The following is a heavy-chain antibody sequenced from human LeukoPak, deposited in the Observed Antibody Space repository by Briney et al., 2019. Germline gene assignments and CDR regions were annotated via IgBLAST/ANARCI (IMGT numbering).Heavy chain of an antibody. D-gene: IGHD4-17*01. CDR1: GFTFSSYA. V-gene: IGHV3-23*01. J-gene: IGHJ4*02. Sequence: PGGSLRLSCAASGFTFSSYAMSWVREAPGKGLEWVSAISGSGGSTYYADSVKGRFTISRDNSKNTLYLQMNSLRAEDTAVYYCAKDTDYGDVYNFDYWGQGPLVTVSS. CDR2: ISGSGGST. CDR3: AKDTDYGDVYNFDY.